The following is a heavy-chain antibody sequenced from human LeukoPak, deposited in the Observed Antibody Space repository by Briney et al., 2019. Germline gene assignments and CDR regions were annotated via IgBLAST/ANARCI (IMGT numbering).Heavy chain of an antibody. CDR2: IKQDGSEK. Sequence: GGSLRLSCAASGFTFSNYWMNWVRQAPGKGLEWVANIKQDGSEKYYVDSVKGRFTISRDNAKNSLYLQINSLKAEDTAVYYCAKEGIGYCSSTSCLRNLDYWGQGTLVTVSS. V-gene: IGHV3-7*03. CDR1: GFTFSNYW. CDR3: AKEGIGYCSSTSCLRNLDY. D-gene: IGHD2-2*01. J-gene: IGHJ4*02.